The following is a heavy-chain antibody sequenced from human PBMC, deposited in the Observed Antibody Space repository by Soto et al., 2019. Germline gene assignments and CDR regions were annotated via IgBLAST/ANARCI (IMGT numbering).Heavy chain of an antibody. V-gene: IGHV3-30-3*01. CDR2: ISYDGSNK. Sequence: PGGSLRLSCAASGFTFSSYAMHWVRQAPGKGLEWVAVISYDGSNKYYADSVKGRFTISRDNSKNTLYLQMNSLRAEDTAVYYCARESMEQQLVPDGSSYFDYWGQGTLVTVSP. CDR3: ARESMEQQLVPDGSSYFDY. D-gene: IGHD6-13*01. J-gene: IGHJ4*02. CDR1: GFTFSSYA.